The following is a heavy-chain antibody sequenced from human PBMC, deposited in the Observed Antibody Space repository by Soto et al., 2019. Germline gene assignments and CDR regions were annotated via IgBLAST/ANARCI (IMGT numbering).Heavy chain of an antibody. CDR3: ARNRYDSSGYYAYYYGMDV. CDR1: GYTFTSYG. D-gene: IGHD3-22*01. Sequence: QVPLVQSGAEVKKTGASVKVSCKASGYTFTSYGISWVRQAPGQGLEWMGWISAYNGNTNYAQMFQGRVTMTTDTSTSTAYMELRSLRLDDRAVYYCARNRYDSSGYYAYYYGMDVWGQGTTVTVSS. V-gene: IGHV1-18*04. J-gene: IGHJ6*02. CDR2: ISAYNGNT.